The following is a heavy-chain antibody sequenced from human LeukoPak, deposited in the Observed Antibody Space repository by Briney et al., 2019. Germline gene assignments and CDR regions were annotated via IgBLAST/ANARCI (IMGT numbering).Heavy chain of an antibody. Sequence: PGGSLRLSCAASGFTFSSYSMNWVRQAPGKGLEWVSYISSSSSTIYYADSVKGRFTISRDNAKNSLYLQMNSLRAEDTAVYYCARANVDTAMVLAYYYHMDVWGKGTTVTVSS. CDR2: ISSSSSTI. J-gene: IGHJ6*03. CDR1: GFTFSSYS. V-gene: IGHV3-48*01. D-gene: IGHD5-18*01. CDR3: ARANVDTAMVLAYYYHMDV.